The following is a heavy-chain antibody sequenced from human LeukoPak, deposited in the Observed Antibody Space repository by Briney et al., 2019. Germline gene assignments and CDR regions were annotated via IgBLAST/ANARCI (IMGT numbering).Heavy chain of an antibody. CDR1: GFTVSTNY. CDR3: ARASIAASGYYFDY. V-gene: IGHV3-66*02. J-gene: IGHJ4*02. D-gene: IGHD6-6*01. CDR2: IYSGGST. Sequence: GGSLRLSCAASGFTVSTNYMTWVRQAPGKGLEWVSVIYSGGSTFYADSVKGRFTISRDNSKNTLYLQMNSLRAEDTAVYYYARASIAASGYYFDYWGQGTLVTVSS.